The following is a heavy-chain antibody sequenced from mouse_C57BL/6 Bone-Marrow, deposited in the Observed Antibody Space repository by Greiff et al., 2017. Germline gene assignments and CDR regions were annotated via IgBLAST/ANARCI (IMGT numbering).Heavy chain of an antibody. Sequence: EVMLVESGGGLVQPGRSLRLSCATSGFTFSDFYMEWVRQAPGKGLEWIAASRNKANDYTTEYSVSVKGRFIVSRDTSQSNLYLQMNALRSEDTAIYYCARHSFYDYDDAMDYWGQGTSVTVSS. CDR1: GFTFSDFY. CDR3: ARHSFYDYDDAMDY. CDR2: SRNKANDYTT. J-gene: IGHJ4*01. D-gene: IGHD2-4*01. V-gene: IGHV7-1*01.